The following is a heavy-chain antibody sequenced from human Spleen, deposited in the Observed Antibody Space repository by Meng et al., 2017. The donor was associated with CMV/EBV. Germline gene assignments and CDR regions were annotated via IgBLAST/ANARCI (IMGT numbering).Heavy chain of an antibody. Sequence: SQTLSLTCAVYGGSFSGYYWSWIRQPPGKGLEWIGEINHSGSTNYNPSPKSRVTISVDTSKNQFSLKLSSVTAADTAVYYCARELGNYDFWSGYLYYYYYYGMDVWGQGTTVTVSS. D-gene: IGHD3-3*01. J-gene: IGHJ6*02. CDR2: INHSGST. CDR3: ARELGNYDFWSGYLYYYYYYGMDV. V-gene: IGHV4-34*01. CDR1: GGSFSGYY.